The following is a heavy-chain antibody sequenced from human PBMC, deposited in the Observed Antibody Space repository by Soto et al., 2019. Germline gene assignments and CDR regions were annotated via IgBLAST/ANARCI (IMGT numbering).Heavy chain of an antibody. Sequence: QVQLVQSGAEVKKPGASAKVSCKASGYTFTSYDINWVRQATGQGPEWMGWMNPNSGKTGYAQKFQGRVTMTRNTSISTAYMELISLRSDESAVSFCARGRRNRGMFCFFYMDVWGKRTTVTVSS. D-gene: IGHD3-10*02. CDR3: ARGRRNRGMFCFFYMDV. CDR1: GYTFTSYD. V-gene: IGHV1-8*01. J-gene: IGHJ6*03. CDR2: MNPNSGKT.